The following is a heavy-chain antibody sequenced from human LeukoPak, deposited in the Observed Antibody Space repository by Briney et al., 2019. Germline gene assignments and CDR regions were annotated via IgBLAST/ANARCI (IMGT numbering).Heavy chain of an antibody. V-gene: IGHV3-7*01. D-gene: IGHD3-3*01. Sequence: QSGGSLRLSCAASGFTFSSYWMSWVRQAPGKGLEWVANIKQDGSEKYYVDSVKGRFTISRDNAKNSLYLQMNSLRAEDTAVYYCAKDPGFWSGYVTFDYWGQGTLVTVSS. CDR1: GFTFSSYW. CDR2: IKQDGSEK. J-gene: IGHJ4*02. CDR3: AKDPGFWSGYVTFDY.